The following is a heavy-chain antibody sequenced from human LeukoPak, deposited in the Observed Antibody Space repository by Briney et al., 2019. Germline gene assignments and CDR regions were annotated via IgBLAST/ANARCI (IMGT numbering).Heavy chain of an antibody. J-gene: IGHJ5*02. CDR1: RYTFATHS. D-gene: IGHD6-6*01. CDR2: IYLGDSDT. CDR3: ARHVTERDSSWFDP. V-gene: IGHV5-51*01. Sequence: GESLKISCQGSRYTFATHSIGWVRQMSGKGLELMGIIYLGDSDTRYSPSFQGQVTISADKSISTAYLQWSSLKASDTAMYYCARHVTERDSSWFDPWGQGTLVTVSS.